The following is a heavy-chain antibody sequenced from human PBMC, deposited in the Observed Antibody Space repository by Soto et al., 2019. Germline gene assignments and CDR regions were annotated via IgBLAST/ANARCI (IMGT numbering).Heavy chain of an antibody. V-gene: IGHV4-4*02. J-gene: IGHJ4*02. CDR3: AGGFGSGHYDY. D-gene: IGHD3-10*01. CDR2: IYHSGST. Sequence: SETLSLTCDVSGVSISSSSWWSWVRQPPGKGLEWVGEIYHSGSTNYNPSLKSRVTISVDKSKNQFSLRLTSVTAADTAVYYCAGGFGSGHYDYWGQGSLVNVSS. CDR1: GVSISSSSW.